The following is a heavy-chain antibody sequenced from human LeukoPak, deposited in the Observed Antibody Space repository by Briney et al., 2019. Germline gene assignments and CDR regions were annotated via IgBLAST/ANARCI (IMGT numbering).Heavy chain of an antibody. J-gene: IGHJ4*02. CDR1: GGSISSHY. Sequence: SETLSLTCTVSGGSISSHYWGWMRQSPGKGLEWIAYIYYSGSPNYNPSLKSRVTISVDKSKNHLSLKLRSVTAADTAVYYCAREDPLVRGVYDYWGQGTLVTVSS. D-gene: IGHD3-10*01. V-gene: IGHV4-59*11. CDR2: IYYSGSP. CDR3: AREDPLVRGVYDY.